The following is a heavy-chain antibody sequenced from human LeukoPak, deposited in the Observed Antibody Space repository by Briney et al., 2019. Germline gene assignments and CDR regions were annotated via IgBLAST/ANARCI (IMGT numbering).Heavy chain of an antibody. D-gene: IGHD3-3*01. V-gene: IGHV3-7*01. Sequence: GGSLRLSCAASGIRFTTHWMSWVRQAPGKGLEWVASIRQDGGEKKYVDSVKGRFTISRDLAQNSLFLQMNSLRAEDTAVYYCASAYASYDFWSGYENFDFWGQGTLVTVSS. CDR3: ASAYASYDFWSGYENFDF. CDR2: IRQDGGEK. CDR1: GIRFTTHW. J-gene: IGHJ4*02.